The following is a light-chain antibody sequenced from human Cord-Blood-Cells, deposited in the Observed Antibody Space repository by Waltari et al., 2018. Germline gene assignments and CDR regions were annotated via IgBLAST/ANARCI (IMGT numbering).Light chain of an antibody. CDR3: QTWGTGIQV. J-gene: IGLJ1*01. V-gene: IGLV4-69*01. CDR1: SGHRSYA. Sequence: QLVLTQSPSASASLGASVTLTCTLSSGHRSYAIAWHQQQPEKGPRYLMKLNSDGSHSKGDGIPDRFSGSSSGAERYLTISSLQSEDEADYYCQTWGTGIQVFGTGTKVTVL. CDR2: LNSDGSH.